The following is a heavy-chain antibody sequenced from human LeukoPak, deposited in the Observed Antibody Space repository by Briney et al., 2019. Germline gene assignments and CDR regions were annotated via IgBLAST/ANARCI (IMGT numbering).Heavy chain of an antibody. CDR1: GGSFSGYY. J-gene: IGHJ4*02. V-gene: IGHV4-34*01. D-gene: IGHD2-2*01. CDR2: INHSGST. CDR3: ARQFNCSSTSCYDY. Sequence: PSETLSLTCAVYGGSFSGYYWSWIRQPPGKGLEWIGEINHSGSTNYNPSLKSRVTISVDTPKNQFSLKLSSVTAADTAVYYCARQFNCSSTSCYDYWGQGTLVTVSS.